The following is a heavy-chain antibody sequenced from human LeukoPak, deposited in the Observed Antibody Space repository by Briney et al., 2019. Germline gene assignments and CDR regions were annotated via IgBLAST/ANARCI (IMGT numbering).Heavy chain of an antibody. CDR3: ARHRSSSWDLGAFDY. Sequence: SETLSLTCTVSGGSISSSSYYWGWIRQPPGKGLEWIGSIYYSGSTYCNPSLKSRVTISVDTSKNQFSLKLSSVTAADTAVYYCARHRSSSWDLGAFDYWGQGTLVTVSS. D-gene: IGHD6-13*01. V-gene: IGHV4-39*01. CDR1: GGSISSSSYY. J-gene: IGHJ4*02. CDR2: IYYSGST.